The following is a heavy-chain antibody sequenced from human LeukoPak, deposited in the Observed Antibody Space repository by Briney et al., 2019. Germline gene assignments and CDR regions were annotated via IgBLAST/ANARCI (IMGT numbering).Heavy chain of an antibody. D-gene: IGHD3-22*01. CDR3: ARTNYYDSSGYYFLDY. J-gene: IGHJ4*02. CDR1: GYSFTSYW. Sequence: GESLKISCKGSGYSFTSYWIGWVRQMPGKGLEWMGIIYPGDSDTRYSPSFQGQVTISADKSISTVYLQWSSLKASDTAMYYCARTNYYDSSGYYFLDYWGQGTLVTVSS. CDR2: IYPGDSDT. V-gene: IGHV5-51*01.